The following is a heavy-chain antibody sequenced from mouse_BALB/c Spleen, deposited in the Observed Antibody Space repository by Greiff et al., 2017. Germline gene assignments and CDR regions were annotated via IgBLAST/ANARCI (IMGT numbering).Heavy chain of an antibody. CDR2: ISTYYGDA. V-gene: IGHV1S137*01. J-gene: IGHJ2*01. CDR1: GYTFTDYA. D-gene: IGHD2-1*01. CDR3: ATYGNRYYFDY. Sequence: QVQLKQSGAELVRPGVSVKISCKGSGYTFTDYAMHWVKQSHAKSLEWIGVISTYYGDASYNQKFKGKATMTVDKSSSTAYMELARLTSEDSAIYYCATYGNRYYFDYWGQGTTLTVSS.